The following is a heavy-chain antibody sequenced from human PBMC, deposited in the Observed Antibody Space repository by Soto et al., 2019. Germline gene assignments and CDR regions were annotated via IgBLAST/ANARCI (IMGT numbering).Heavy chain of an antibody. Sequence: QVQLVQSGAEVKKPGSSVKVSCKASGGTFSSYAISWVRQAPGQGLEWMGGIIPIFGTANYAQKFQGRVTITADESTSTAYMELSRLRSEDTAVYYCARDPDAPEYSYAKNWFDPWGQGTLVTVSS. J-gene: IGHJ5*02. CDR1: GGTFSSYA. V-gene: IGHV1-69*12. CDR3: ARDPDAPEYSYAKNWFDP. D-gene: IGHD5-18*01. CDR2: IIPIFGTA.